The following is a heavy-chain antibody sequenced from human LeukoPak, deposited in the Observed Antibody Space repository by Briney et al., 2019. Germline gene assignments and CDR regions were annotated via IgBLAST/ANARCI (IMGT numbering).Heavy chain of an antibody. J-gene: IGHJ5*02. D-gene: IGHD6-13*01. V-gene: IGHV3-21*01. CDR3: AREGYSSSWYSGPWFDP. CDR2: ISSSSSYI. Sequence: PGGSLRLSCAASGFTFSSYSMNWVRQAPGKGLEWVSSISSSSSYIYYADSVKGRFTISRDNAKNSLYLQMNSLRAEDTAVYYCAREGYSSSWYSGPWFDPWGQGTLVTVSS. CDR1: GFTFSSYS.